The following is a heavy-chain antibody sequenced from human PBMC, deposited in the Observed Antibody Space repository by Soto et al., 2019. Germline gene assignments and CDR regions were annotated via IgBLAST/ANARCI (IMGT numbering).Heavy chain of an antibody. J-gene: IGHJ4*02. CDR3: ARTSSSSWYPFDY. CDR1: GYTFTSYD. V-gene: IGHV1-2*04. CDR2: INPNSGGT. D-gene: IGHD6-13*01. Sequence: ASVKVSCKASGYTFTSYDINWVRQATGQGLEWMGWINPNSGGTNYAQKFQGWVTMTRDTSISTAYMELSRLRSDDTAVYYCARTSSSSWYPFDYWGQGTLVTVSS.